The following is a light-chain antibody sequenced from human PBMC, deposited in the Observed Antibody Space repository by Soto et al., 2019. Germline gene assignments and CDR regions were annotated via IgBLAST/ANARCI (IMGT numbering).Light chain of an antibody. CDR1: GSDVGGYDY. J-gene: IGLJ1*01. V-gene: IGLV2-8*01. CDR3: SSYAGSNNLV. Sequence: QSALTQPPSASGSPGQSVTLSCTGTGSDVGGYDYVSWYQQHPGKAPKLMIYEVSKRPSGVPDRFSGSKSGNTASLTVSGLQAEDEADYYCSSYAGSNNLVFGTGTQLTVL. CDR2: EVS.